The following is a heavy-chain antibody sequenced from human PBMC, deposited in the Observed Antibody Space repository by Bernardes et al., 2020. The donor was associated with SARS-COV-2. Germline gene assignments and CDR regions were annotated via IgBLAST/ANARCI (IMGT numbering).Heavy chain of an antibody. V-gene: IGHV4-59*11. D-gene: IGHD5-12*01. Sequence: SETLSLTCTVSGGSISSHYWSWIRQPPGKGLEWIGYIYYSGSTNYNPSLKSRVTISVDTSKNQFSLKLSSVTAADTAVYYCARLTRRWPQLHYYYGMDVWGQGTTVTVSS. CDR2: IYYSGST. CDR3: ARLTRRWPQLHYYYGMDV. CDR1: GGSISSHY. J-gene: IGHJ6*02.